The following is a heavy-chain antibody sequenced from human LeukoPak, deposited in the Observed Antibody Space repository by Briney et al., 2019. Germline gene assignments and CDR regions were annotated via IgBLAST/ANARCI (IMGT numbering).Heavy chain of an antibody. CDR1: GASISSYY. CDR2: IYTSGST. Sequence: SETLSLTCTVSGASISSYYWTWIRQPAGKGLEWIGRIYTSGSTNYNPSLKSRVAMSVDTSKNQFSLKLSSVTAADTAVYYCARESTSIAVAEIDYWGQGTLVTVSS. V-gene: IGHV4-4*07. J-gene: IGHJ4*02. CDR3: ARESTSIAVAEIDY. D-gene: IGHD6-19*01.